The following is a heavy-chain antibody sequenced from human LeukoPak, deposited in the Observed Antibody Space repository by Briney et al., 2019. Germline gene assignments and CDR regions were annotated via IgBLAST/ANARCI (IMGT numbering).Heavy chain of an antibody. D-gene: IGHD4-11*01. CDR1: GVSISGYY. CDR3: ARYFSNYRVFDF. V-gene: IGHV4-59*01. J-gene: IGHJ4*02. Sequence: SETLSLTCTVSGVSISGYYWSWIRQPPGKGLEWIGYVYSSGSTNYNPSLKSRVTISVDTSKSQQFSLKLSSVTAADTAVYYCARYFSNYRVFDFWGQGTLVTVSS. CDR2: VYSSGST.